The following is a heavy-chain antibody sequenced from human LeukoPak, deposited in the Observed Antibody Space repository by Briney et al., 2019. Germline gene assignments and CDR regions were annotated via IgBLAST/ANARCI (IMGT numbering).Heavy chain of an antibody. CDR3: AKVGGSYSDYFDY. CDR1: GFTFSSYA. CDR2: ISGSGGST. J-gene: IGHJ4*02. V-gene: IGHV3-23*01. Sequence: GGSLRLSCAASGFTFSSYAMSWVRQAPGKGLEWVSAISGSGGSTYYADSEKGRFTISRDNSKNTLYLQMNSLRAEDTAVYYCAKVGGSYSDYFDYWGQGTLVTVSS. D-gene: IGHD1-26*01.